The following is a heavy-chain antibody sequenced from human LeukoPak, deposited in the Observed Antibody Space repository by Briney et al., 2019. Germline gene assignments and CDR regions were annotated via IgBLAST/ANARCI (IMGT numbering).Heavy chain of an antibody. V-gene: IGHV3-23*01. D-gene: IGHD4-17*01. CDR2: ISSSSDRT. Sequence: GGSLRLSCAASGFTFNNYAMTWVRQAPGKGLEWASSISSSSDRTYYAGSVKGRITISRDNSKNTLYLQVYSLRADDTAVYYCAKGLGDYGIHPVSWGQGTLVTVSS. J-gene: IGHJ5*02. CDR3: AKGLGDYGIHPVS. CDR1: GFTFNNYA.